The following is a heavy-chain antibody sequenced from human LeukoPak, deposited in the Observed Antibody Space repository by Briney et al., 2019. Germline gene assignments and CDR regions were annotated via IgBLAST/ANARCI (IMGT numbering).Heavy chain of an antibody. J-gene: IGHJ4*02. CDR2: ISGNGGGT. CDR1: GFTFSTYT. V-gene: IGHV3-23*01. Sequence: PGGSLRLSCAASGFTFSTYTMAWVRQAPGGGLEWVSGISGNGGGTYYADSVKGRFAISRDNSKSTLYLQMNSLRAEDTAVYYCAKEFNRAARPHYFDYWGQGTLVTVSS. D-gene: IGHD6-6*01. CDR3: AKEFNRAARPHYFDY.